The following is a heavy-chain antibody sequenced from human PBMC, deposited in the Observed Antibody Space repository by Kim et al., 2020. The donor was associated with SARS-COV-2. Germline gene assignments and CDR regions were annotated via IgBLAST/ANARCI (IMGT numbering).Heavy chain of an antibody. CDR1: GGSISSYY. CDR2: IYYSGST. Sequence: SETLSLTCTVSGGSISSYYWSWIRQPPGKGLEWIGYIYYSGSTNYNPSLKSRVTISVDTSKNQFSLKLSSVTAADTAVYYCARHGGGSGELSPENWFDPWGQGTLVTVSS. CDR3: ARHGGGSGELSPENWFDP. V-gene: IGHV4-59*08. J-gene: IGHJ5*02. D-gene: IGHD3-16*02.